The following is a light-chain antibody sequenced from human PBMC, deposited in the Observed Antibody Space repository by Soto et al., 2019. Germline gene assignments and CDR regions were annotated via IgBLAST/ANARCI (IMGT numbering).Light chain of an antibody. J-gene: IGLJ3*02. CDR1: SIDVGGYNY. Sequence: QSVLTQPASVSGSPGQSITISCTGTSIDVGGYNYVSWFQQHPGKAPKLMIYEVSNRPSGVSNRFSGSKSGNTASLTISGLQDEDEADYYCSSYTSSLIWVFGGGTKLTVL. V-gene: IGLV2-14*01. CDR3: SSYTSSLIWV. CDR2: EVS.